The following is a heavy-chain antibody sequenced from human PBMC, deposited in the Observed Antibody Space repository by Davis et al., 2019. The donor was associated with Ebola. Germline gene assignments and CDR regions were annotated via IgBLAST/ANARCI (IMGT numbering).Heavy chain of an antibody. J-gene: IGHJ4*02. D-gene: IGHD1-1*01. CDR3: ARAQFPTTSDH. V-gene: IGHV1-18*01. Sequence: AASVKVSCKASGGTFSRYTFTWVRQAPGQGLEWMGWMNPHNGNTNYAQNVQGRVIMTSDTATTTAYMEVGSLRSDDTAVYYCARAQFPTTSDHWGQGTLVTVSS. CDR1: GGTFSRYT. CDR2: MNPHNGNT.